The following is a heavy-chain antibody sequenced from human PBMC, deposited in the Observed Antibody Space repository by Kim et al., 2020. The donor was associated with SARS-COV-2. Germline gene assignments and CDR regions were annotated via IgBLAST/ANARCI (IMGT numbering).Heavy chain of an antibody. D-gene: IGHD1-20*01. CDR3: TTDEMGERYPPHYYGMDV. J-gene: IGHJ6*02. V-gene: IGHV3-15*04. CDR1: GFTFSNAW. Sequence: GGSLRLSCAASGFTFSNAWMSWVRQAPGKGLEWVGRIESKTDGGTTDYAAPVKGRFTISRDDSKNTLYLQMNSLKTEDTAVYYCTTDEMGERYPPHYYGMDVWGQGTTVTVSS. CDR2: IESKTDGGTT.